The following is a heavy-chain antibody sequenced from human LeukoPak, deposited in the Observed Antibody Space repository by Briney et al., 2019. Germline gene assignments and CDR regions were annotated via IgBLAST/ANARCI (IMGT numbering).Heavy chain of an antibody. CDR1: GGSISSSSYY. J-gene: IGHJ4*02. V-gene: IGHV4-39*02. D-gene: IGHD1-26*01. Sequence: PSETLSLTCTVSGGSISSSSYYWGWVRQPPGKGLEWIGSIYYRGNTYYKPSLKSRVTISVDTSKNQFSLRLSSVTAADTAVYYCARDLYSGSYYGVDFWGQGTLVTVSS. CDR3: ARDLYSGSYYGVDF. CDR2: IYYRGNT.